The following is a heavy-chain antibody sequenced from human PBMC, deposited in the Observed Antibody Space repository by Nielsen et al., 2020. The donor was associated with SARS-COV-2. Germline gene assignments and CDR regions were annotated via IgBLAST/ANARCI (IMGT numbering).Heavy chain of an antibody. Sequence: GGSLRLSFPPSGFTFDDYTMHWVRQPPGKGLEWVSLISWDGASTYYGDSVRGRFTISRDNRKNSLFLKMNSLRTEDTALYYCAKGFSSSSRDYMNVWGKGTTVTVSS. J-gene: IGHJ6*03. CDR3: AKGFSSSSRDYMNV. D-gene: IGHD6-6*01. CDR1: GFTFDDYT. CDR2: ISWDGAST. V-gene: IGHV3-43*01.